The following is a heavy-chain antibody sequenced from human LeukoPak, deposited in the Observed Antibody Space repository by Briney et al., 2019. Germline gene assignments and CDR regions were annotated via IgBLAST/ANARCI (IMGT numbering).Heavy chain of an antibody. D-gene: IGHD2-21*01. Sequence: SETLSLTCTVSGGSISSYYWSWIRQPPGKGLEWIGYIYYSGSTNYNPSLKSRVTISVDTSKIQFSLKLSSVTAADTAVYYCARATIPTTLDYWGQGTLVTVSS. CDR1: GGSISSYY. V-gene: IGHV4-59*08. J-gene: IGHJ4*02. CDR3: ARATIPTTLDY. CDR2: IYYSGST.